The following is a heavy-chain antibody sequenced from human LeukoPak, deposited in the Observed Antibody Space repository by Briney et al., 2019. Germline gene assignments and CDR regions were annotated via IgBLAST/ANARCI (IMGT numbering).Heavy chain of an antibody. CDR1: RFTFSNYW. D-gene: IGHD7-27*01. Sequence: HPGGSLRLSCAASRFTFSNYWMSWVRQAPGKGLEWVASIDQDGSDKFSVDSVKGRFTISRDNARNSMYLQLNSLRVEDTAVYYCARATLGWFDPWGQGTLVTVSA. CDR3: ARATLGWFDP. CDR2: IDQDGSDK. J-gene: IGHJ5*02. V-gene: IGHV3-7*01.